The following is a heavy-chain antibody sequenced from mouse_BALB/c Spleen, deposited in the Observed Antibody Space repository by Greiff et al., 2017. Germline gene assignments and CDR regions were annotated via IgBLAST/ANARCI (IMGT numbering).Heavy chain of an antibody. V-gene: IGHV3-2*02. J-gene: IGHJ4*01. Sequence: EVKLMESGPGLVKPSQSLSLTCTVTGYSITSDYAWNWIRQFPGNKLEWMGYISYSGSTSYNPSLKSRISITRDTSKNQFFLQLNSVTTEDTATYYCASHRYDYAMDYWGQGTSVTVSS. CDR2: ISYSGST. CDR1: GYSITSDYA. CDR3: ASHRYDYAMDY. D-gene: IGHD2-14*01.